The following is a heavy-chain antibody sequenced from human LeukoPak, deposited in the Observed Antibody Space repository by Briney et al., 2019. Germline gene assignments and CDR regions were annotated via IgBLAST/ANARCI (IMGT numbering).Heavy chain of an antibody. CDR2: IKSKTDGGTT. V-gene: IGHV3-15*01. CDR3: TTVVAATVGLDY. Sequence: GGSLRLSCAASGFTFSNAWMSWVRQAPGKGLEWVGRIKSKTDGGTTDYAAPVKGRFTISRDDSKNTLYLQMNSLKTEDTAAYYCTTVVAATVGLDYWGQGTLVTVSS. D-gene: IGHD6-19*01. CDR1: GFTFSNAW. J-gene: IGHJ4*02.